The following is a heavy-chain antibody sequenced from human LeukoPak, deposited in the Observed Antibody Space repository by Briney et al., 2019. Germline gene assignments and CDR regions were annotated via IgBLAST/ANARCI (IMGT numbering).Heavy chain of an antibody. CDR1: GDSVSSNSAT. D-gene: IGHD6-13*01. CDR2: TYYRSKWYD. Sequence: SQTLSLTCAISGDSVSSNSATWNWIRQSPSRGLEWLGRTYYRSKWYDDYAVSVKSRITINPDTSKNQFSPQLNSVGPEDTAVYYCVRGSKGSSPYWYFDLWGRGTLVTASS. V-gene: IGHV6-1*01. CDR3: VRGSKGSSPYWYFDL. J-gene: IGHJ2*01.